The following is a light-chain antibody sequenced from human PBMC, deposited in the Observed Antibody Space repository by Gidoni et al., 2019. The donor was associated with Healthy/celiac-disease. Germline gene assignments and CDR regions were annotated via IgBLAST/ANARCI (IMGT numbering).Light chain of an antibody. CDR1: QSISSW. CDR3: QQYNGYSFT. Sequence: DIQMTQSPSTLSASVGDRVTITCRASQSISSWLAWYQQKPGKAPKLLIYKASSLESGVPSRFSGSGSGTEFTLTISSLQPDDFATDYCQQYNGYSFTFGPGTKVDI. J-gene: IGKJ3*01. V-gene: IGKV1-5*03. CDR2: KAS.